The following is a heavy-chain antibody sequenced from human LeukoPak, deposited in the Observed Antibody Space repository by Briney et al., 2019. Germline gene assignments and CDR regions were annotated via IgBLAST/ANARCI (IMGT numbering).Heavy chain of an antibody. CDR2: VNHSGST. D-gene: IGHD3-16*01. CDR1: GGSFSGYY. CDR3: ARHYGP. V-gene: IGHV4-34*01. J-gene: IGHJ5*02. Sequence: SETLSLTCAVYGGSFSGYYWSWIRQPPGKGLEWIGEVNHSGSTNYNPSLKSRVTISVDTSKKQVSLKLNSVTAADTAVYYCARHYGPWGQGTLVTVSS.